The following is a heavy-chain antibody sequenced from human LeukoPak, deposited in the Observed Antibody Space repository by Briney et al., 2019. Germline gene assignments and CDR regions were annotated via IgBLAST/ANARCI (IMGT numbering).Heavy chain of an antibody. CDR2: IYYSGST. CDR1: GGSIRRTTYY. V-gene: IGHV4-39*07. CDR3: ARGYGDFRVEGRYFHS. D-gene: IGHD4-17*01. J-gene: IGHJ4*02. Sequence: SETLSLTCAVSGGSIRRTTYYWGWIRQPPGRGLEWIGSIYYSGSTYYNPSLKSRVTISIDTSKKHFFLKLKSVTAADTAVYYCARGYGDFRVEGRYFHSWGQGTLVTVSS.